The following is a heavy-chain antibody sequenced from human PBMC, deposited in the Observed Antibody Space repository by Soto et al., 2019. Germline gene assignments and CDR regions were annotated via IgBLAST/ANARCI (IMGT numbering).Heavy chain of an antibody. CDR1: GFTFSSYE. D-gene: IGHD6-13*01. Sequence: GGSLRISCAASGFTFSSYEMNWVRKAPGKGLEWVSYISSSGSTIYYADSVKGRFTISRDNAKNSLYLQMNSLRAEDTAVYYCAREQTAAAGSPLYYYYYGMDVWGQGTTVTISS. V-gene: IGHV3-48*03. J-gene: IGHJ6*02. CDR3: AREQTAAAGSPLYYYYYGMDV. CDR2: ISSSGSTI.